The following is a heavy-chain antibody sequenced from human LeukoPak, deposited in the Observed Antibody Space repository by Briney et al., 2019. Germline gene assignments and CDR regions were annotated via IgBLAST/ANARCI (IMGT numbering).Heavy chain of an antibody. Sequence: PGGSLRLSCAGSGFTFNSYAVSWVRQAPGKVLEWVSGISCSGGSTYYADSVKGRFSISRDNSKNTLSLQMKGLRAEDTAVYYCARPAFTLLIDRLDYWGQGTLVTVSS. D-gene: IGHD3-10*01. CDR2: ISCSGGST. J-gene: IGHJ4*02. V-gene: IGHV3-23*01. CDR1: GFTFNSYA. CDR3: ARPAFTLLIDRLDY.